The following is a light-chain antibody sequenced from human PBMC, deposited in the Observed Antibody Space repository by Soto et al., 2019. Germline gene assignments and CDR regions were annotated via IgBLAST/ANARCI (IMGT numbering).Light chain of an antibody. CDR2: GTS. J-gene: IGKJ2*01. V-gene: IGKV1-39*01. CDR3: QQSYSTPWT. CDR1: QRIDSY. Sequence: DIQMTQSPSSLSAFIGDRVTITCRASQRIDSYLNWYQQKPGKAPKLLIYGTSNLQSGVPSRFSGSGSGTDFTLTISSLQPEDFATYFCQQSYSTPWTFGQGTNLEIK.